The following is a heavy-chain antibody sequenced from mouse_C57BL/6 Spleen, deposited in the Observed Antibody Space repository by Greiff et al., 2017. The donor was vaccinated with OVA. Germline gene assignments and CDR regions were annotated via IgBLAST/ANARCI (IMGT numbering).Heavy chain of an antibody. J-gene: IGHJ4*01. CDR2: IDPSDSYT. CDR3: ARRVYDYDDAMDY. V-gene: IGHV1-69*01. CDR1: GYTFTSYW. Sequence: QVQLQQPGAELVMPGASVKLTCKASGYTFTSYWMHWVKQRPGQGLEWIGEIDPSDSYTNYNQKFKGKSTLTVDKSSSTAYMQLSSLTSEDSAVYYCARRVYDYDDAMDYRGQGTSVTVSS. D-gene: IGHD2-4*01.